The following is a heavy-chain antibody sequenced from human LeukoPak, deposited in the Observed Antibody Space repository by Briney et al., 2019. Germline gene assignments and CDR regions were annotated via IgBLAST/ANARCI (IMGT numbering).Heavy chain of an antibody. CDR1: GGSVTSGSYY. CDR2: FYYSGST. D-gene: IGHD3-22*01. Sequence: SETLSLTCTVSGGSVTSGSYYWSWIRQPPGKGLEWIGYFYYSGSTNYSPSLKSRVTISLDTSKNQFSLKLSSVTAADTAVYHCARLVYDSRGYYFDYWGQGTLVTVSS. V-gene: IGHV4-61*01. CDR3: ARLVYDSRGYYFDY. J-gene: IGHJ4*02.